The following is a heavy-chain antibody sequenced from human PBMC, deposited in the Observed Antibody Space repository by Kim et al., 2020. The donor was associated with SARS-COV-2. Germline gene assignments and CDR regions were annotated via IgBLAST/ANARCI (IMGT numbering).Heavy chain of an antibody. CDR1: GYTFTSYA. Sequence: SVKVSCQASGYTFTSYALHWVRQAPGQRFEGMGWINAGSGKTKYSEKFQGRVAFIRDRSASTAYMEVSGLSFEDTALYYCARAGGQWRGHPLLDSWG. J-gene: IGHJ5*01. D-gene: IGHD6-19*01. CDR3: ARAGGQWRGHPLLDS. V-gene: IGHV1-3*01. CDR2: INAGSGKT.